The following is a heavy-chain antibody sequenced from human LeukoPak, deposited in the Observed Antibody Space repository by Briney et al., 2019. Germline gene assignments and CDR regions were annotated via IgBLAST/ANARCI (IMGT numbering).Heavy chain of an antibody. Sequence: PGGSLRLSCAASGFTFSSYVMSWVRQAPGKGLEWVSAVSGSGGSTYYADSVKGRFTISRDNSKNTLYLEMNSLRAEDTAVYYCAKGAGYSYDYYFDYWGQGTLVTVSS. D-gene: IGHD5-18*01. CDR2: VSGSGGST. V-gene: IGHV3-23*01. CDR3: AKGAGYSYDYYFDY. CDR1: GFTFSSYV. J-gene: IGHJ4*02.